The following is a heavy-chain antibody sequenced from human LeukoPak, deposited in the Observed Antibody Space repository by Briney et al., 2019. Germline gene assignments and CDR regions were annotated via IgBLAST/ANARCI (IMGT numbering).Heavy chain of an antibody. CDR1: GGTFSSYA. CDR3: AGEGPRGRDFWSGYYDY. CDR2: IIPIFGTA. J-gene: IGHJ4*02. V-gene: IGHV1-69*13. D-gene: IGHD3-3*01. Sequence: SVKVSCKASGGTFSSYAISWVRQAPGQGLEWMGGIIPIFGTANYAQKFQGRVTITADESTSTAYMELSSLRSEDTAVYYCAGEGPRGRDFWSGYYDYWGQGTLVTVSS.